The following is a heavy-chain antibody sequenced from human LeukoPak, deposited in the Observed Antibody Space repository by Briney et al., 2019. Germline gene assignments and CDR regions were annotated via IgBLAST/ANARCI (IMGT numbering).Heavy chain of an antibody. Sequence: ASVKVSCKASGYTFTSYGISWVRQAPGQGLEWMGQISGNDGDTTYAQKFQGRVTMTTDTSTSTAYMELRSLRSDDTAVYYCARCRLGMIEDYWGQGALVTVSS. CDR2: ISGNDGDT. V-gene: IGHV1-18*01. CDR3: ARCRLGMIEDY. CDR1: GYTFTSYG. J-gene: IGHJ4*02. D-gene: IGHD3-22*01.